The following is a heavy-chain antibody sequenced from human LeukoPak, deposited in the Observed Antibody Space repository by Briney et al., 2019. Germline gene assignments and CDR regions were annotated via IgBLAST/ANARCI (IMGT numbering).Heavy chain of an antibody. CDR1: GFTFSSYA. V-gene: IGHV3-30*02. D-gene: IGHD7-27*01. CDR3: AKDFDLGNGFDY. CDR2: IWYGGSNK. J-gene: IGHJ4*02. Sequence: GGSLRLSCAASGFTFSSYAMSWVRQAPGKGLEWVAVIWYGGSNKYYADSVKGRFTISRDNSKNTLYPQMNSLRAEDTAVYYCAKDFDLGNGFDYWGQGTLVTVSS.